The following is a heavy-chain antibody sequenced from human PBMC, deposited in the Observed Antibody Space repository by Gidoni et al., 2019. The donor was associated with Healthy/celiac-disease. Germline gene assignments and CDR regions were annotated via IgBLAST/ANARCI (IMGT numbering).Heavy chain of an antibody. Sequence: QVQLVESGGGVVQPGRSLRLSCAASGFTFSSYGMHWVRQAPGKGLEWVAVISYDGSNKYYADSVKGRFTISRDNSKNTLYLQMNSLRAEDTAVYYCANTWPDPEYCSSTSCYYGMDVWGQGTTVTVSS. J-gene: IGHJ6*02. CDR2: ISYDGSNK. V-gene: IGHV3-30*18. CDR1: GFTFSSYG. D-gene: IGHD2-2*01. CDR3: ANTWPDPEYCSSTSCYYGMDV.